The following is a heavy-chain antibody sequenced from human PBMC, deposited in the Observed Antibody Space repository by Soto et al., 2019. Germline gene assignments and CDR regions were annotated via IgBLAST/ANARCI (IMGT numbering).Heavy chain of an antibody. CDR2: INPKSGGT. J-gene: IGHJ6*02. V-gene: IGHV1-2*04. Sequence: ASVKVSCKASGYSFTDYHIHWVRQAPGQGLEWLGRINPKSGGTSTAQKFQGWVTMTTDTSISTASMELTRLTSDGTAIYYCARGDSTGCSNGVCSFFYNHDMDVWGQGTTVTVSS. CDR3: ARGDSTGCSNGVCSFFYNHDMDV. D-gene: IGHD2-8*01. CDR1: GYSFTDYH.